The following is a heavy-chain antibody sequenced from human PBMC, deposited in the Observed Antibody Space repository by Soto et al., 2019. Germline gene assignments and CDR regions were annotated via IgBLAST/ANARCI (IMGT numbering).Heavy chain of an antibody. V-gene: IGHV3-23*01. CDR3: AIGYSSGWWTFDY. Sequence: EVQLLESGGGLVQPGGSLRLSCAASGFTFSSYAMSWVRQAPGKGLEWVSAISGSGGSTYYADSVKGRFTISRDNSKNTLYLQMNSLRAEDTAVYYCAIGYSSGWWTFDYWGQGTLVTVSS. D-gene: IGHD6-19*01. CDR2: ISGSGGST. J-gene: IGHJ4*02. CDR1: GFTFSSYA.